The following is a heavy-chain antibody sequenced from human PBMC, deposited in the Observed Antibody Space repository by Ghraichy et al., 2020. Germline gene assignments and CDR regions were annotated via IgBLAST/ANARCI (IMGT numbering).Heavy chain of an antibody. CDR3: AKDGGYSGYDHDY. J-gene: IGHJ4*02. Sequence: VKVSCKASGYTFTANYIHWVRQAPGQGLEWMGRVNPNSGDTNYAKKFQDRVTMTRDTSITTAYMELSSLESDDRAIYYCAKDGGYSGYDHDYWGQGTLVTVSS. D-gene: IGHD5-12*01. V-gene: IGHV1-2*06. CDR1: GYTFTANY. CDR2: VNPNSGDT.